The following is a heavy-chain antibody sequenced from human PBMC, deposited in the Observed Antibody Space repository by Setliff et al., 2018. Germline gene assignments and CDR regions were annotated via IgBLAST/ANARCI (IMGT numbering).Heavy chain of an antibody. Sequence: SETLCLTCTVSGGSISSSYWSWIRQPPGKGLEWIGYIYSSGSTNYNPSLKSRLTITVGTSKNQFSLKVSSVTAADTAIDYCAISSSGFKDFQHWGQGTLVTVSS. J-gene: IGHJ1*01. D-gene: IGHD6-13*01. CDR3: AISSSGFKDFQH. CDR1: GGSISSSY. CDR2: IYSSGST. V-gene: IGHV4-59*01.